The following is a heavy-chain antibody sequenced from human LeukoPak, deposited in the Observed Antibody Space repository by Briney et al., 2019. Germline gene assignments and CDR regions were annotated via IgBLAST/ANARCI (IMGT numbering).Heavy chain of an antibody. D-gene: IGHD2-21*01. J-gene: IGHJ4*02. Sequence: GGSLRLSCAASGFTFSSYAMSWVRQAPGKGLEWVSTISGSGESTYYADSVKGRFTISRDNSKNTLYLQMNSLRAEDTAVYYCAKAPVGDGVHLDYWGQGTLVTVSS. CDR1: GFTFSSYA. CDR3: AKAPVGDGVHLDY. CDR2: ISGSGEST. V-gene: IGHV3-23*01.